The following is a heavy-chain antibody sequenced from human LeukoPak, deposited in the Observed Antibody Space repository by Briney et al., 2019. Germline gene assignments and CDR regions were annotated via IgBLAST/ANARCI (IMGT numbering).Heavy chain of an antibody. J-gene: IGHJ4*02. D-gene: IGHD6-19*01. CDR3: ARRVAGYYFDY. Sequence: SETLSLTCTVSGGSISSYYWSWIRQPPRKGLEWIGYIYYSGSTNYNPSLKSRVTISVDTSKNQFSLKLSSVTAADTAVYYCARRVAGYYFDYWGQGTLVTVSS. CDR2: IYYSGST. CDR1: GGSISSYY. V-gene: IGHV4-59*01.